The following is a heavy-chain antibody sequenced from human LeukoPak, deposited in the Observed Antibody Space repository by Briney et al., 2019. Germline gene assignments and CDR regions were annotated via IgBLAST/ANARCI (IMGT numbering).Heavy chain of an antibody. D-gene: IGHD6-13*01. CDR1: GGTFSSYA. CDR2: IIPIFGTA. CDR3: AREGSAAAFFDP. Sequence: SVKVSCKASGGTFSSYAISWVRQAPGQGLEWMGGIIPIFGTANYAQKFQGRVTITADESTSTAYMELSSLRSEDTAVYYCAREGSAAAFFDPWGQGTLVTVSS. V-gene: IGHV1-69*13. J-gene: IGHJ5*02.